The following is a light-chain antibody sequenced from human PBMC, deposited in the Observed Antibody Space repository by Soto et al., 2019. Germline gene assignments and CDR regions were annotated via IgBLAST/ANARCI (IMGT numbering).Light chain of an antibody. Sequence: DIQMTQSPPTLSASIGDRVTITCRASQSIRHYLAWYQQMPGKAPKLLIYGASTLQSGVPSRFSGSGSGTEFTLTISSLQPDDFGTYFCQHHNSYSQTFVQGTKVDIK. CDR2: GAS. CDR1: QSIRHY. J-gene: IGKJ1*01. CDR3: QHHNSYSQT. V-gene: IGKV1-5*01.